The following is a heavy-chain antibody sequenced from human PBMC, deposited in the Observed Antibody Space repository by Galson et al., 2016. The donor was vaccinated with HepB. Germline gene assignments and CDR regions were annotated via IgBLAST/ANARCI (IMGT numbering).Heavy chain of an antibody. CDR1: GYTFTTHA. V-gene: IGHV7-4-1*02. Sequence: SVKVSCKASGYTFTTHAINWVRQAPGQGLEWMGWINTHTGNPTYAQGFTGRFVFSLDTSVSTAYLQISSLKAEDTAVYYCARDPRFYGSGSFCDYWGQGTLVTVSS. CDR3: ARDPRFYGSGSFCDY. D-gene: IGHD3-10*01. CDR2: INTHTGNP. J-gene: IGHJ4*02.